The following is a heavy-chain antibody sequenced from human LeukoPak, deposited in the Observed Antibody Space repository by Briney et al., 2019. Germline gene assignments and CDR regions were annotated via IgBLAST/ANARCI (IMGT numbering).Heavy chain of an antibody. D-gene: IGHD3-22*01. Sequence: GASVKVSCKASGYTFTSYDINWVRQATGQGLEWMGWMNPDSGNTGYAQKFQGRVTMTRNTSISTAYMELSSLRSEDTAVYYCARGGQYYYDSSGYYYVIDYWGQGTLVTVSS. CDR2: MNPDSGNT. J-gene: IGHJ4*02. CDR1: GYTFTSYD. V-gene: IGHV1-8*01. CDR3: ARGGQYYYDSSGYYYVIDY.